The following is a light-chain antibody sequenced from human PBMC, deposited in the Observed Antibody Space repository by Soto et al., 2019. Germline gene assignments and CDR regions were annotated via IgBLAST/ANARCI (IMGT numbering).Light chain of an antibody. CDR1: QSVSSSY. Sequence: EIVLTQSPGTLSLSPGERATLSCRASQSVSSSYLAWYQQKPGQAPRLRIYGASSRATGIPDRFSGSGSGTDFTLTMSRLEPEDFAVYYCQQYGSSPPYTFGQGTKLEIK. V-gene: IGKV3-20*01. CDR3: QQYGSSPPYT. CDR2: GAS. J-gene: IGKJ2*01.